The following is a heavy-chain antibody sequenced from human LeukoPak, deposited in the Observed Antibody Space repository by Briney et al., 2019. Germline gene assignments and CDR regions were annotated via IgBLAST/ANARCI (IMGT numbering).Heavy chain of an antibody. Sequence: PVGSLRLSCAASGFTFSSYWIDWVRQAPGKGLVWVSRINSEGSNATYADSVKGRFNISRDNAKNTLYLQMNSLRAEDTAVYYCARDRATAMFDYWVQGALVTVSP. CDR3: ARDRATAMFDY. CDR2: INSEGSNA. J-gene: IGHJ4*02. CDR1: GFTFSSYW. V-gene: IGHV3-74*01. D-gene: IGHD5-18*01.